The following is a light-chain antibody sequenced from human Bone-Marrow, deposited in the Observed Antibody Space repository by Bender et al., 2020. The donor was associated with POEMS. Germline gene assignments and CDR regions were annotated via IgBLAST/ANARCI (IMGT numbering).Light chain of an antibody. CDR1: RNDVGGYDL. CDR3: CSYAGSFPLVT. V-gene: IGLV2-23*02. CDR2: DVT. J-gene: IGLJ2*01. Sequence: QSALTQPASVSGSPGQSITISCSGTRNDVGGYDLVSWYQQHPGRAPKLILYDVTQRPSGVSPRFSGSKSGNTASMTISGLQVEDEADYYCCSYAGSFPLVTFGGWTKLTVV.